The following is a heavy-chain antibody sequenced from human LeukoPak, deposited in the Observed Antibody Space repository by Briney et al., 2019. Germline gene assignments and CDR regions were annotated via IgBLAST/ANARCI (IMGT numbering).Heavy chain of an antibody. V-gene: IGHV3-11*01. CDR1: GFTFSDYY. D-gene: IGHD6-13*01. CDR2: ISSSGNII. Sequence: GGSLRLSCAASGFTFSDYYMSWIRQAPGKGLEWVSYISSSGNIIYYADSVKGRFTISRDNAKNSLYLQMNSLRAEDTAVYYCARGGNSSSWYNFDYWGQGTLVTVSS. CDR3: ARGGNSSSWYNFDY. J-gene: IGHJ4*02.